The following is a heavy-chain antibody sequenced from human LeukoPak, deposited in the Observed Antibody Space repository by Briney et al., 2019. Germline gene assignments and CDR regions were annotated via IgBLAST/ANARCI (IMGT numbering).Heavy chain of an antibody. CDR2: ISGTIGDT. Sequence: GGSLRLSCVGSGFTFSHYAMAWVRQAPGKGLEWVSTISGTIGDTYYADSVKRRFTISRDNSKDTLSLQMSSLRAEDTAEYFCVRLFRGVRGYFDYWGQGTLVAVSS. J-gene: IGHJ4*02. CDR3: VRLFRGVRGYFDY. V-gene: IGHV3-23*01. D-gene: IGHD3-10*01. CDR1: GFTFSHYA.